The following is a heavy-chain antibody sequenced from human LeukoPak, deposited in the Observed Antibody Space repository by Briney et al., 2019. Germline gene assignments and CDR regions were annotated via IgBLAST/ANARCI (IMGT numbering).Heavy chain of an antibody. J-gene: IGHJ4*02. CDR2: IYHSGST. CDR3: ARSVVVVAGFDY. Sequence: SQTLSLTCTVSGGSISSGGYYWSWIRQPPGKGLEWIGYIYHSGSTYYNPSLKSRVTISVDTSKNQFSLKLSSVTAADTAVYYCARSVVVVAGFDYWGQGTLVTVSS. D-gene: IGHD2-15*01. V-gene: IGHV4-30-2*01. CDR1: GGSISSGGYY.